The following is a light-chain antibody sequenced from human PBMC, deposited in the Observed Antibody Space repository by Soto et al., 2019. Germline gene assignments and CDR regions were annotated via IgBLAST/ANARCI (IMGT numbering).Light chain of an antibody. CDR1: QSVSSY. CDR3: QQRSNWPPMFT. CDR2: DAS. V-gene: IGKV3-11*01. J-gene: IGKJ3*01. Sequence: EIVLTQSPATLSLSPGERATLSCRASQSVSSYLAWYQQKPGQAPRLLIYDASNRATGIPARFSGSGSGTDFTLTISSLEPHDFAVYYCQQRSNWPPMFTFGPGTKVDIK.